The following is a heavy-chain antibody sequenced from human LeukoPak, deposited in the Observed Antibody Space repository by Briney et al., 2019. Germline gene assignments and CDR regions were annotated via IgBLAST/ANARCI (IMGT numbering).Heavy chain of an antibody. V-gene: IGHV5-51*01. D-gene: IGHD3-10*01. J-gene: IGHJ4*02. CDR2: IDPGDSNI. CDR1: GYSFTIYW. Sequence: GESLKISCKASGYSFTIYWIGWVRQMPGKGLEWMGIIDPGDSNIRYSPSFQGQVTISVDKSISTAYLQWSSLKASDTAMYYCARESGSASYWGQGTLVTVSS. CDR3: ARESGSASY.